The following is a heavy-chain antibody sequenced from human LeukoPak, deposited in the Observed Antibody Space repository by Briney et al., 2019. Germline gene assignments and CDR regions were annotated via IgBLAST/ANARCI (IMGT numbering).Heavy chain of an antibody. J-gene: IGHJ4*02. D-gene: IGHD3-16*01. Sequence: GGSLRLSCAASGFSFNGYVMHWVRQAPGKGLEWVALIWYDASNEYYADSVKGRFTVSRDNSKNALYLQMNIVGAEDTAVYYCARARGTTPNYFDSWGQGTLVTVSS. CDR2: IWYDASNE. CDR1: GFSFNGYV. V-gene: IGHV3-33*01. CDR3: ARARGTTPNYFDS.